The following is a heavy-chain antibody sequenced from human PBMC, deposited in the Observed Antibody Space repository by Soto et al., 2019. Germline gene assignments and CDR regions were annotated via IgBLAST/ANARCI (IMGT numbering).Heavy chain of an antibody. D-gene: IGHD6-13*01. CDR3: AHGIAAAVSYYYYGMDV. V-gene: IGHV2-5*02. CDR2: IYWDDDK. J-gene: IGHJ6*02. CDR1: GFSLSTSGVG. Sequence: QITLKESGPTLVKPTQTLTLTCTFSGFSLSTSGVGVGWIRQPPGKALEWLALIYWDDDKRYSPSLKSRLTITNDPPKTQLVLTMTNIDPVDTATYYCAHGIAAAVSYYYYGMDVWGQGTTVTVSS.